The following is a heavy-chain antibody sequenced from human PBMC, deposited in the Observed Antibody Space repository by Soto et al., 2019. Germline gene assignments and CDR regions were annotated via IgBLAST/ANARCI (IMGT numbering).Heavy chain of an antibody. CDR2: IYYSGST. V-gene: IGHV4-59*01. CDR3: ARGLWFGEYPYYYYMDV. CDR1: GGSISSYY. J-gene: IGHJ6*03. Sequence: SETLSLTCTVSGGSISSYYWSWIRQPPGKGLEWFGYIYYSGSTNYNPFLKSRVTISVDTSKNLFSLKLSSVTAADTAVYYCARGLWFGEYPYYYYMDVWGKGTTVTVSS. D-gene: IGHD3-10*01.